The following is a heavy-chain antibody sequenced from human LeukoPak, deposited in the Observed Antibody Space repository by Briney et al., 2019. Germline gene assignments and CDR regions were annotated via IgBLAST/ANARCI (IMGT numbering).Heavy chain of an antibody. CDR3: AKWGDYDILTGYYDSDY. CDR2: IVGSGSST. V-gene: IGHV3-23*01. J-gene: IGHJ4*02. CDR1: GFTFSNYA. Sequence: QAGGSLRLSCAASGFTFSNYAMSWVRQAPGKGLEWVSAIVGSGSSTYYADPVKGRFTISRDNSKNTLYLQLNRLRAEDTAVYYCAKWGDYDILTGYYDSDYWGQGTLVTVSS. D-gene: IGHD3-9*01.